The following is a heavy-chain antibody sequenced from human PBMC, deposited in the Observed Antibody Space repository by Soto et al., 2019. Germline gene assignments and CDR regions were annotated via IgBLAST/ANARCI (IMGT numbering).Heavy chain of an antibody. D-gene: IGHD5-18*01. Sequence: EVQLLESGGGLVQPGGSLRLSCAASGFTFSSYGMSWVRQAPGKGLEWVSAISGSSSSTYYADSMRGRFTISRDNSKNTLYLQMNSLRAEDTAVYYCAKDSSYGHFFDYWGQGTLVTVSS. J-gene: IGHJ4*02. CDR3: AKDSSYGHFFDY. CDR1: GFTFSSYG. CDR2: ISGSSSST. V-gene: IGHV3-23*01.